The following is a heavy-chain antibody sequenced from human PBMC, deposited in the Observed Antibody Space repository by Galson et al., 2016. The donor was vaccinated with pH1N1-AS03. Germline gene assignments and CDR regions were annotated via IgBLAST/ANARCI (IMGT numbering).Heavy chain of an antibody. Sequence: SVKVSCKASGYSFSSFGVTWVRQAPGQGFEWMGWVSPTEVYTNDEQKFQGRVTMTTDSSTITAYMDLRNLTSDDTAVYFCASRSKSGTLCAFDIWGPGTFVIVSS. J-gene: IGHJ3*02. CDR3: ASRSKSGTLCAFDI. CDR1: GYSFSSFG. CDR2: VSPTEVYT. D-gene: IGHD1-26*01. V-gene: IGHV1-18*01.